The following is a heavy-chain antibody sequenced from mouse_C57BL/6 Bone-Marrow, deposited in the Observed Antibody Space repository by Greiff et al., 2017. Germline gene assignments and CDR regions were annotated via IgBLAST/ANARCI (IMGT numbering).Heavy chain of an antibody. D-gene: IGHD1-1*01. V-gene: IGHV1-9*01. CDR1: GYTFPGYW. CDR2: ILTGSGST. CDR3: ARADYFSRDAMDY. Sequence: VQLPESGAELMKPGASVKLSCKATGYTFPGYWIEWVKQTPGNGLEWIGEILTGSGSTNYNEKFKGKATFTADTSSNTAYMQLSSLTTEYSAIHYCARADYFSRDAMDYWGQGTSVTVSS. J-gene: IGHJ4*01.